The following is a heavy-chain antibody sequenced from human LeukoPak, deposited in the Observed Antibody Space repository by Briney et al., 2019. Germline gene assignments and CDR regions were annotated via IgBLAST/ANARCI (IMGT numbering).Heavy chain of an antibody. J-gene: IGHJ4*02. Sequence: PGGSLRLSCAVSGLTVSVNYMTWVRQAPGKGLEWVSVISSGGTTYYADSVKGRFTISRDNSKNTVYLQMNSLRTEDTAVYYCAKPKKSYCSGGSCFVYWGQGTLVTVSS. CDR2: ISSGGTT. CDR1: GLTVSVNY. D-gene: IGHD2-15*01. V-gene: IGHV3-66*02. CDR3: AKPKKSYCSGGSCFVY.